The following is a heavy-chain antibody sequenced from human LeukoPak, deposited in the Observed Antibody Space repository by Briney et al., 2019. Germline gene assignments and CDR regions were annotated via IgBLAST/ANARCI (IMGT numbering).Heavy chain of an antibody. Sequence: SETLSLTCTVSGGSISSSNYYWGWIRQPPGKGLEWIGSAYFIGRTNYDPSFKSRVTISVDTSKNQFSLKLSSVTAADTAVYYCARDYYDSSGYLGDGDWGQGTLVTVSS. CDR1: GGSISSSNYY. V-gene: IGHV4-39*07. CDR3: ARDYYDSSGYLGDGD. D-gene: IGHD3-22*01. J-gene: IGHJ4*02. CDR2: AYFIGRT.